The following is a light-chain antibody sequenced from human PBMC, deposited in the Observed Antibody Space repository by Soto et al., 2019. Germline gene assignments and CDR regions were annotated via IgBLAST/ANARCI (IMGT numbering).Light chain of an antibody. CDR2: GTS. J-gene: IGKJ3*01. Sequence: DIQMTQSPLSLSASVVESVTITCRARQNISHFLNWYQQKPGKPPRLLIFGTSNLQSGVPSRFMGSRSETDVSLTISCLKTEDFSTYICQQSYRSPLNFGPGTRVA. CDR3: QQSYRSPLN. CDR1: QNISHF. V-gene: IGKV1-39*01.